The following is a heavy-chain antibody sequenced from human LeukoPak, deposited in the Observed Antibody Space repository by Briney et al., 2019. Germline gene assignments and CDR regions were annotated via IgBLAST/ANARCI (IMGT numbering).Heavy chain of an antibody. CDR3: ARDGTSTDGY. D-gene: IGHD2-2*01. CDR2: ISGNNDNP. J-gene: IGHJ4*02. V-gene: IGHV1-18*01. CDR1: GYTFSNFG. Sequence: AASVKVSCKASGYTFSNFGISWVRQAPGQGLEWMGWISGNNDNPNYGQKFQGRFTVTTDSSTSTAYMELRDLRSDDTAVYYCARDGTSTDGYWGQGTLVTVSS.